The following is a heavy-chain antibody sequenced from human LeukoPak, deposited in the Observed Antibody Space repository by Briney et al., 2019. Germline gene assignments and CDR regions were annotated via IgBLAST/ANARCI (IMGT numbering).Heavy chain of an antibody. CDR2: IYHSGSA. CDR1: GYSISSGYY. Sequence: SETLSLTCAVSGYSISSGYYWGWIRQPPGKGLEWIGSIYHSGSAYYNPSLKSRVTISVDTSKNQFSLKLSSVTAADTAVYYCARAGVVVTAIPQYWGQGTLVTVSS. D-gene: IGHD2-21*02. J-gene: IGHJ4*02. V-gene: IGHV4-38-2*01. CDR3: ARAGVVVTAIPQY.